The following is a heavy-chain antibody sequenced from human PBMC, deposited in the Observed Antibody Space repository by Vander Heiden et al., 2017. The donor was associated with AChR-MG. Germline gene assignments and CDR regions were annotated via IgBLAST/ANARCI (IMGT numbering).Heavy chain of an antibody. Sequence: QVQLQQWGAGLFQPSETLSLTCAVYGGSFSGYYWSWIRQTPGKGLEWIGEINHSGSTNYHPSLKRRVTISVDTSKNQFSLKLSSVTAADTAVYYCARASIAARTYYYYGMDVWGQGTTVTVSS. D-gene: IGHD6-6*01. CDR2: INHSGST. V-gene: IGHV4-34*01. CDR3: ARASIAARTYYYYGMDV. CDR1: GGSFSGYY. J-gene: IGHJ6*02.